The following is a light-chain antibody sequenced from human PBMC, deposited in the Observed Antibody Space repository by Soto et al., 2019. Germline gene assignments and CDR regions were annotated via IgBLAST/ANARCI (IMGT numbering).Light chain of an antibody. V-gene: IGKV3-11*01. Sequence: EIVLTQSPATLSLSPGERATLSCRASQSVRSYLAWYQQKPGQAPRLLIYDTSNRATGIPARFSGSGTGTDFTLTISRLEPEDFAVYYCQQRYNWPPITFGQGTRLEIK. CDR1: QSVRSY. CDR3: QQRYNWPPIT. CDR2: DTS. J-gene: IGKJ5*01.